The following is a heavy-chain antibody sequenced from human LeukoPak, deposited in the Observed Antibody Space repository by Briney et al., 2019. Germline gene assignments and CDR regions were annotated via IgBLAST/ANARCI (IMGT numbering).Heavy chain of an antibody. CDR2: INHSGST. Sequence: SETLSLTCAVYGGSFSGYYWSWIRQPPGKGLEWIGEINHSGSTNYNPSLKSRVAISVDTSKNQFSLKLSSVTAADTAVYYCARDVLRFLEWPSYYFDYWGQGTLVTVSS. V-gene: IGHV4-34*01. CDR3: ARDVLRFLEWPSYYFDY. D-gene: IGHD3-3*01. J-gene: IGHJ4*02. CDR1: GGSFSGYY.